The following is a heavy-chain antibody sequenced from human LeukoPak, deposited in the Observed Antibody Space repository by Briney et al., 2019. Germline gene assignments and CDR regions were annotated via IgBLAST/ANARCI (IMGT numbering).Heavy chain of an antibody. J-gene: IGHJ2*01. CDR3: ARKAPHDTSGWYFDL. CDR1: GYTFTAHY. CDR2: INPGDGGA. V-gene: IGHV1-46*01. Sequence: WASVKVSCNASGYTFTAHYIHWVRQAPGQGLEWMGIINPGDGGASYAQKFQGRLTMSRDTSTSTLYMELSSLRSEDTAIYYCARKAPHDTSGWYFDLWGRGTLVTVSS. D-gene: IGHD3-22*01.